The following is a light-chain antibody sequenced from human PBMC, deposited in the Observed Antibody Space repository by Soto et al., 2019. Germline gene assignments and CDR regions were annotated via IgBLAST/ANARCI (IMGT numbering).Light chain of an antibody. V-gene: IGLV3-21*04. CDR2: YDN. CDR3: QVWDTSSDHVV. CDR1: NIGSKS. Sequence: SYELTQPPSVSVAPGETARITCGGNNIGSKSVHWCQQKPGQAPVLVIYYDNDRPSGIPERFSGSNSGNTATLTISRVEAGDEADYYCQVWDTSSDHVVFGGGTKVTVL. J-gene: IGLJ2*01.